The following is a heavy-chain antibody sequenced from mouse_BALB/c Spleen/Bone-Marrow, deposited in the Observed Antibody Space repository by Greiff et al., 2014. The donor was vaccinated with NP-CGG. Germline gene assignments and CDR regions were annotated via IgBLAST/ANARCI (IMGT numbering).Heavy chain of an antibody. CDR1: GYAFTNYN. Sequence: EVQLQQSGPELVKPGASVKVSCKASGYAFTNYNMYWVKQSHGKSLEWIGYIDLYNGGTSYNQKFKGKATLTVGKSSSTAYMHLNSLTSEDSAVYYCARLGDGYYDALDYWGQGTSVTVSS. J-gene: IGHJ4*01. CDR2: IDLYNGGT. V-gene: IGHV1S135*01. CDR3: ARLGDGYYDALDY. D-gene: IGHD2-3*01.